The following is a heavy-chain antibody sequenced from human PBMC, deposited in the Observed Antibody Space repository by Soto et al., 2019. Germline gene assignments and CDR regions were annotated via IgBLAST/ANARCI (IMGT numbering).Heavy chain of an antibody. V-gene: IGHV3-53*01. D-gene: IGHD2-15*01. J-gene: IGHJ4*02. Sequence: XGVLRLSSPASDFTFTDRVLTWVRQPPGKGLEWVSVITSYDSTYYAVSVRGRFTISRDNSKNSYFLQMNSLRAEDTAVYYCASGPQRNSLYFYWGQGTLVTVSS. CDR3: ASGPQRNSLYFY. CDR1: DFTFTDRV. CDR2: ITSYDST.